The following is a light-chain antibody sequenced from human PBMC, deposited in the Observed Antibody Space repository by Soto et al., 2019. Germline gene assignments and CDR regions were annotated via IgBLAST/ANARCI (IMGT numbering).Light chain of an antibody. J-gene: IGLJ1*01. Sequence: QSVLTQPPSASGTPGQRVTISCSGSSSNIGSNTVNWYQQLPGTAPKLLIYSNNQRPSGVPDRFSGSKSGTSASLAISGLQSEEEADYYCAAWDDSLNSSVFGTGTKVTVL. CDR2: SNN. V-gene: IGLV1-44*01. CDR3: AAWDDSLNSSV. CDR1: SSNIGSNT.